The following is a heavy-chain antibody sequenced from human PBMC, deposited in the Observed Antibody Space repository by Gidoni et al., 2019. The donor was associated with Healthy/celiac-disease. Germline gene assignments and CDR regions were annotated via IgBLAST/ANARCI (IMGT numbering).Heavy chain of an antibody. CDR1: GYTFTSSY. CDR3: AREGYSSSWYGSNDAFDI. CDR2: INPSGGST. J-gene: IGHJ3*02. V-gene: IGHV1-46*01. D-gene: IGHD6-13*01. Sequence: QVQLVQSGAEVKKPGASVKVSCKASGYTFTSSYMHWVRQAPGQGLEWMGIINPSGGSTSYAQKFQGRVTMTRDTSTSTVYMELSSLRSEDTAVYYCAREGYSSSWYGSNDAFDIWGQGTMVTVSS.